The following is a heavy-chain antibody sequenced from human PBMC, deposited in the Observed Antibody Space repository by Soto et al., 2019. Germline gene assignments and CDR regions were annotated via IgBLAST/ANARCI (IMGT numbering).Heavy chain of an antibody. D-gene: IGHD2-15*01. CDR2: ISWDGGST. Sequence: PGGSLRLSCAASGFTFDDYTMHWVRQAPGKGLEWVSLISWDGGSTYYADSVKGRFTISRDNSKNSLYLQMNSLRTEDTALYYCAKGGGWRRGPFDFWGQGTPVTVSS. CDR1: GFTFDDYT. CDR3: AKGGGWRRGPFDF. V-gene: IGHV3-43*01. J-gene: IGHJ4*02.